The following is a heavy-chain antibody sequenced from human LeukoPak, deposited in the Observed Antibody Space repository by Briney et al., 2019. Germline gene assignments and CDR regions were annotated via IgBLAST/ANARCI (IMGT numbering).Heavy chain of an antibody. D-gene: IGHD2-8*01. CDR3: AKEVSCWYFDL. V-gene: IGHV3-30-3*01. Sequence: GGSLRLSCAASGFTFSSYAIHWVRQAPGKGLEWVAVISYDGTNKYYPDSMKGRFTISRDNSKNTLYLQMNSLRAEDTAVYYCAKEVSCWYFDLWGRGTLLTVSS. CDR1: GFTFSSYA. CDR2: ISYDGTNK. J-gene: IGHJ2*01.